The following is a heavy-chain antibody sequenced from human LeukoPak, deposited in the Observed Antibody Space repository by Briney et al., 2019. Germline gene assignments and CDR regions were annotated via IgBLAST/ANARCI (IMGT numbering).Heavy chain of an antibody. CDR3: ARAYSSSWWDF. CDR2: IYYGGST. V-gene: IGHV4-59*01. CDR1: GGSISSYY. D-gene: IGHD6-13*01. Sequence: SETLSLTCTVYGGSISSYYWSWIRQPPGKGLEWIGYIYYGGSTNYNPSLKSRVTISVDTSKNQFSLKLSSVTAADTAVYYCARAYSSSWWDFWGQGTLVTVSS. J-gene: IGHJ4*02.